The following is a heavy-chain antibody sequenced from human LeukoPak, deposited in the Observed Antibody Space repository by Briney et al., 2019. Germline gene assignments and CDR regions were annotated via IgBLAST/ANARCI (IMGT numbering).Heavy chain of an antibody. J-gene: IGHJ4*02. CDR3: ARDVHGTLDY. V-gene: IGHV3-7*01. CDR2: IRQDGRDK. Sequence: PGGSLRLSCEASGFTLSNYWMAWVRQAPGKGLEWVANIRQDGRDKGCADSVKGRFTISRDNAKNSLYLQMISLGAEDSGIYYCARDVHGTLDYWGQGTLVTVSS. CDR1: GFTLSNYW. D-gene: IGHD1-26*01.